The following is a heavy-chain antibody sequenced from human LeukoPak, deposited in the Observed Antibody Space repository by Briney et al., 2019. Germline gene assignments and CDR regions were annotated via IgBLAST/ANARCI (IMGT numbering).Heavy chain of an antibody. CDR2: ISYDASNK. D-gene: IGHD1-26*01. J-gene: IGHJ4*02. CDR3: AKDRDRPVGATSPLDY. Sequence: TGGSLRLSCTASGFAFTSYAMHWVRQAPGKGLEWVAVISYDASNKYYADSVKGRFTISRDNSKNTLYLQMNSLRAEDTAVYYCAKDRDRPVGATSPLDYWGQGTLVTVSS. CDR1: GFAFTSYA. V-gene: IGHV3-30*04.